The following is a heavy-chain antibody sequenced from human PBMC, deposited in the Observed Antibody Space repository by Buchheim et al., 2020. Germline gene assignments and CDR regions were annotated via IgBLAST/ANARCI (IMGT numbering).Heavy chain of an antibody. V-gene: IGHV4-59*01. CDR2: IYYSGST. D-gene: IGHD6-13*01. CDR1: GGSISSYY. CDR3: ARDGYSSSWYYFDY. J-gene: IGHJ4*02. Sequence: QVQLQESGPGLVKPSETLSLTCTVSGGSISSYYWSWIRQPPGKGLEWIGYIYYSGSTNYNPSLKSRVTISVDTSKNQFSLKLSSVTAADTAVYYCARDGYSSSWYYFDYWGQGTL.